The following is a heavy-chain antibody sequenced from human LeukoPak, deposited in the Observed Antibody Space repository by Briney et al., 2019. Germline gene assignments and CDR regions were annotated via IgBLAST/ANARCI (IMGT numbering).Heavy chain of an antibody. CDR1: GASIGSYY. V-gene: IGHV4-59*01. J-gene: IGHJ4*02. CDR3: ARAQINTIFGVVSSLFFDY. Sequence: PSETLSLTCTVSGASIGSYYWSWIRQPPGKGLEWIGYFDDSGRTNYNPSLKSRVTTSVDTSKKQFFLKLKSVTAADTAVYYCARAQINTIFGVVSSLFFDYWGQGTLVTVSS. CDR2: FDDSGRT. D-gene: IGHD3-3*01.